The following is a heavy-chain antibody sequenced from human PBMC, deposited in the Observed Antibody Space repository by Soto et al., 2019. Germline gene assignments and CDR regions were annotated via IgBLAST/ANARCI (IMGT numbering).Heavy chain of an antibody. CDR1: GFTFSSYA. J-gene: IGHJ4*02. D-gene: IGHD6-13*01. CDR3: VKGLQYSSSSYYFDY. CDR2: ISSNGGST. Sequence: GGSLRLSCSASGFTFSSYAMHWVRQAPGKGLEYVSAISSNGGSTYYADSVKGRFTISRDNSKNTLYLQMSSLRAEDTAVYYCVKGLQYSSSSYYFDYWGQGTLVTVSS. V-gene: IGHV3-64D*08.